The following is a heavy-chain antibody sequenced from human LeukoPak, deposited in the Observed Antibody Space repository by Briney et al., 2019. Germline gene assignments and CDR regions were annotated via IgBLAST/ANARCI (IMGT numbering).Heavy chain of an antibody. J-gene: IGHJ6*02. Sequence: GASVKVSCKASGGTFNSYAISWVRQAPGQGLEWMGGIIVISGTTNYPQKFQGRVAITADESTSTAYMELSSLRSEDTAVYYCARAPYSSSGNYYYYDGMDVWGQGTTVTVSS. CDR3: ARAPYSSSGNYYYYDGMDV. CDR2: IIVISGTT. CDR1: GGTFNSYA. V-gene: IGHV1-69*13. D-gene: IGHD6-6*01.